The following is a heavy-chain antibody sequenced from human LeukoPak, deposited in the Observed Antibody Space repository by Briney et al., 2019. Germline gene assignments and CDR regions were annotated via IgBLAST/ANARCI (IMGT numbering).Heavy chain of an antibody. CDR3: ARLSITMVTSFDY. J-gene: IGHJ4*02. Sequence: SETLSLTCAVYGGSFSGYYWSWIRQPPGKGLEWIGEINHSGSTNYNPSLKSRVTISVDTSKNQFSLKLSSVTAADTAVYYCARLSITMVTSFDYWGQGTLVTASS. CDR1: GGSFSGYY. CDR2: INHSGST. V-gene: IGHV4-34*01. D-gene: IGHD3-10*01.